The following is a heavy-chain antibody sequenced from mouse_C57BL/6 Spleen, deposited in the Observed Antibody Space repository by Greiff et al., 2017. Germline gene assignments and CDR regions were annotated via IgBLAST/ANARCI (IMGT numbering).Heavy chain of an antibody. D-gene: IGHD1-1*01. CDR1: GYTFTSYW. Sequence: QVQLQQPGAELVKPGASVKLSCKASGYTFTSYWMHWVKQRPGQGLEWIGMIHPNSGSTNYNEKFKSKATLTVDKSSSTAYMQLSSLTSEDSAVYYCASLITTVVAKDAMDYWGQGTSVTVSS. CDR3: ASLITTVVAKDAMDY. J-gene: IGHJ4*01. CDR2: IHPNSGST. V-gene: IGHV1-64*01.